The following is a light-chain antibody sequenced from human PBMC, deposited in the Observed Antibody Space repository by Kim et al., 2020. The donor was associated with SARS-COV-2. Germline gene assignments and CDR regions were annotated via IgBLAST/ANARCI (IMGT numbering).Light chain of an antibody. CDR1: QSVSSC. CDR3: QQYNNWPPIT. J-gene: IGKJ5*01. CDR2: GAS. Sequence: SPGERATLSCRASQSVSSCLAWYQQKPGQAPRLLIYGASTRATGIPARFSGSGSGTDFTLTISSLQSEDFAVYYCQQYNNWPPITFGQGTRLEIK. V-gene: IGKV3-15*01.